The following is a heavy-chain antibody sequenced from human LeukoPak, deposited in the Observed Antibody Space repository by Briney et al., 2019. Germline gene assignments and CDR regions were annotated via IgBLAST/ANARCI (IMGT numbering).Heavy chain of an antibody. D-gene: IGHD2-2*01. CDR2: INPNSGGT. CDR3: ARAGGYCSSTSCSPVRDAMDV. J-gene: IGHJ6*02. V-gene: IGHV1-2*02. CDR1: GYTFTGYY. Sequence: ASVKVSCKASGYTFTGYYMHWVRQAPGQGLEWMGWINPNSGGTNYAQKFQGRVTMTRDTSISTAYMELSRLRSDDTAVYYCARAGGYCSSTSCSPVRDAMDVWGQGTTVTVSS.